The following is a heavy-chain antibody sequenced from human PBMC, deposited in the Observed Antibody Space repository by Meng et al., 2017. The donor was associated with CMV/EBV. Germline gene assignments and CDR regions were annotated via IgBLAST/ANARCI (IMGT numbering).Heavy chain of an antibody. CDR1: GYTFTSYD. Sequence: ASVKVSCKASGYTFTSYDTNWVRQATGQGLEWMGWMNPNSGNTGYAQKFQGRVTMTRNTSISTAYMELSSLRSEDTAVYYCNLDILTGYEAYGMDVWGQGTTVTSP. V-gene: IGHV1-8*01. J-gene: IGHJ6*02. CDR3: NLDILTGYEAYGMDV. CDR2: MNPNSGNT. D-gene: IGHD3-9*01.